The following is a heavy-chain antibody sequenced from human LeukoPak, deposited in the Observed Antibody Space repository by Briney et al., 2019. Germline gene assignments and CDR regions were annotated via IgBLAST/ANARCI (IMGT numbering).Heavy chain of an antibody. V-gene: IGHV3-74*01. J-gene: IGHJ4*02. CDR1: GLTITNYW. D-gene: IGHD3-22*01. CDR3: ARDYYYSSGYYYEFFPDY. CDR2: INSDGTSA. Sequence: GGSLRLSCAASGLTITNYWTHWVRQAPGKGLVWVSRINSDGTSASYVDSVEGRFTISRDNAKNTLYLQMNSLRAEDTAVYYCARDYYYSSGYYYEFFPDYWGQGTLVTVSS.